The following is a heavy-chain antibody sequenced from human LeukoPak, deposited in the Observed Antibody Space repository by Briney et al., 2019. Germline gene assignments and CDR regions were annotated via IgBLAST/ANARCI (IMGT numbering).Heavy chain of an antibody. D-gene: IGHD3-10*01. CDR2: ISSSGSTI. Sequence: GGSLRLSCAASGFTFSDYYMIWIRQAPGKGLEWVSYISSSGSTIYYADSAKGRFTISRDNAKNSLYLQMNSLRAEDTAVYYCARPRTTGSLGEYWGQGTLVTVSS. J-gene: IGHJ4*02. V-gene: IGHV3-11*04. CDR3: ARPRTTGSLGEY. CDR1: GFTFSDYY.